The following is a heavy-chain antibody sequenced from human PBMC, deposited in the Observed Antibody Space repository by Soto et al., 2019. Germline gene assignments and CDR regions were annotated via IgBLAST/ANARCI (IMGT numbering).Heavy chain of an antibody. J-gene: IGHJ4*02. CDR3: ARNPTVGGYAFYY. V-gene: IGHV3-21*01. D-gene: IGHD5-12*01. CDR2: ISSSSSYI. Sequence: EVQLVESGGGLVKPGGSLRLSCAASGFTFSSYSMNWVRQAPGKGLEWVSSISSSSSYIYYADSVKGRFTISRDNAKNSLDLQMNSLRAEDTAVYYCARNPTVGGYAFYYWGQGTLCTVSS. CDR1: GFTFSSYS.